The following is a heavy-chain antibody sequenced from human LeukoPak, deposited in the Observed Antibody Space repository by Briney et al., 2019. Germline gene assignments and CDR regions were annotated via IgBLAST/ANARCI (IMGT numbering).Heavy chain of an antibody. CDR2: IFHDGGA. CDR1: GYSISNGYQ. J-gene: IGHJ5*02. D-gene: IGHD2-2*01. Sequence: SETLSLTCDVSGYSISNGYQWAWIRQSPGRGLEWIGTIFHDGGAHYNPSLGSRVVISIDTSKNQFSLRLRSVTVADTAVYYCARDPRWLTPDCTSTCCYENYFDPWGRGTLVTVSS. CDR3: ARDPRWLTPDCTSTCCYENYFDP. V-gene: IGHV4-38-2*02.